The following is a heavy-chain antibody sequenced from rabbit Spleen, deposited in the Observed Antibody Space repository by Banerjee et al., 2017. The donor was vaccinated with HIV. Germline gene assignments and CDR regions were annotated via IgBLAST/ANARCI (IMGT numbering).Heavy chain of an antibody. CDR2: IEPDSSGFT. J-gene: IGHJ4*01. V-gene: IGHV1S45*01. Sequence: QEQLEESGGGLVKPEGSLTLTCTASGIDFSRGYDMCWVRLAPGKGLEWIACIEPDSSGFTYFATWAKGRFTISKTSSTTVTLQVTSLTAADTATYFCTRDDGSGHYIDGYFNLWGPGTLVTVS. CDR1: GIDFSRGYD. D-gene: IGHD1-1*01. CDR3: TRDDGSGHYIDGYFNL.